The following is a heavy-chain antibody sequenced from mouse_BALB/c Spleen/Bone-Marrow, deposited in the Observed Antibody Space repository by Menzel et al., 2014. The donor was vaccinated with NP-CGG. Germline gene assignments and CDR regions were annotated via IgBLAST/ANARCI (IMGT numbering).Heavy chain of an antibody. CDR1: GFTFTDYY. CDR2: IRNKANGYTT. CDR3: ARDKGRVFFDY. J-gene: IGHJ2*01. V-gene: IGHV7-3*02. Sequence: EVKVVESGGGLVQPGGSLRLSCAPSGFTFTDYYMNWVRQPPGKALEWLGFIRNKANGYTTEYSASVKGRFTISRDNSQNILYLQMNTLRADDSATYYCARDKGRVFFDYWGQGTTLTVSS.